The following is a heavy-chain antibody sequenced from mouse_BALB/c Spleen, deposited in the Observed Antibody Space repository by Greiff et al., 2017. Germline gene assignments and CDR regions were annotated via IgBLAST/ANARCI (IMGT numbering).Heavy chain of an antibody. D-gene: IGHD1-1*01. J-gene: IGHJ1*01. V-gene: IGHV5-17*02. CDR3: ARSGATVVDWYLDV. Sequence: EVQLVESGGGLVQPGGSRKLSCAASGFTFSSFGMHWVRQAPEKGLEWVAYISSGSSTIYYADTVKGRFTISRDNPKNTLFLQMTSLRSEDTAMYYCARSGATVVDWYLDVWGAGTTVTVSS. CDR1: GFTFSSFG. CDR2: ISSGSSTI.